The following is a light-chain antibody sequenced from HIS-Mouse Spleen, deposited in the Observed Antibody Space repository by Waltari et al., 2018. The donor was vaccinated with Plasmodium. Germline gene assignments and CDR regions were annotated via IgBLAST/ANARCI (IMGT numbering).Light chain of an antibody. J-gene: IGLJ3*02. CDR2: EVS. V-gene: IGLV2-23*02. Sequence: QSALTQPPSASGSPGQSVTISCTGTSRAVGGYNYVSWYQQHPGKAPKLMIYEVSKRPSGVSNRFSGSKSGNTASLTISGLQAEDEADYYCCSYAGSSTNWVFGGGTKLTVL. CDR1: SRAVGGYNY. CDR3: CSYAGSSTNWV.